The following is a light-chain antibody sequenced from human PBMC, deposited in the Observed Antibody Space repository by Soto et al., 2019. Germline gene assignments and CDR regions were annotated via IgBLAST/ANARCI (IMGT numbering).Light chain of an antibody. CDR2: GAS. Sequence: EIVLTQSPGTLSLSPGERVTLSCRASQSVSTTFLAWYQQKPGQAPRLLLYGASNRATGIPDRFSGSGSGTDFTLTISRLEPEDFAVYYCQQYGSSYTFGKGTKLEIK. CDR3: QQYGSSYT. V-gene: IGKV3-20*01. J-gene: IGKJ2*01. CDR1: QSVSTTF.